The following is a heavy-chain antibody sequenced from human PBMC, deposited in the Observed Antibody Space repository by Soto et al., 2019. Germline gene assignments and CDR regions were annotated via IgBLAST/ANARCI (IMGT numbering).Heavy chain of an antibody. V-gene: IGHV2-5*02. CDR1: GFSLSTSGVG. CDR3: IQSRCGGDCLQSYASHYYYSMDV. Sequence: QITLKESGPTLVKPTQTLTLTCTFSGFSLSTSGVGVGWIRQPPGKALEWLALIYWDDDKRYSPSLRSRLTLSKDTSKSQVVLTMTNMDPVDTATSYCIQSRCGGDCLQSYASHYYYSMDVWGQGTTVTVSS. CDR2: IYWDDDK. J-gene: IGHJ6*02. D-gene: IGHD2-21*02.